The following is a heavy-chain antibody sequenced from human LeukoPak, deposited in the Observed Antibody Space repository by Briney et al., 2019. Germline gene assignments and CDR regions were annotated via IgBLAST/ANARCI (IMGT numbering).Heavy chain of an antibody. CDR2: INPNSGGT. CDR1: GYTFSDYY. Sequence: TSVKVSCKASGYTFSDYYMHWVRQAPGQGLEWMGWINPNSGGTNYAQKFQGRVTMTRDMSISTAYMEVSRLTSDDTAVYYYARATMADSSTYYIDYWGLGTLVTVSS. D-gene: IGHD3-22*01. J-gene: IGHJ4*02. V-gene: IGHV1-2*02. CDR3: ARATMADSSTYYIDY.